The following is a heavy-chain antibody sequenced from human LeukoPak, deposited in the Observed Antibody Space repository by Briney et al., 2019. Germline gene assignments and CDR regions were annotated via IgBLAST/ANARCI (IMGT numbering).Heavy chain of an antibody. Sequence: SETLSLTCTVSGGSISRSSFYWGWIRQPPGKGLEWIGNIYYSGSTYYNPSLKSRVTISIDTSKNQFSLKLSSVTAADTAVYYCARTDYRVWGQGALVTVSS. CDR1: GGSISRSSFY. CDR2: IYYSGST. V-gene: IGHV4-39*07. D-gene: IGHD4-11*01. J-gene: IGHJ4*02. CDR3: ARTDYRV.